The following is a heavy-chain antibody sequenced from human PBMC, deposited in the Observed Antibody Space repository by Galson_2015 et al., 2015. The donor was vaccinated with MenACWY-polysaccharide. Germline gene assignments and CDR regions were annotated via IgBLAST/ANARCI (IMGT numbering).Heavy chain of an antibody. CDR1: GFIFGDYA. J-gene: IGHJ4*02. CDR2: IRSNADGGTT. Sequence: PRLSCAASGFIFGDYAMAWFRQAPGKGLEWVGFIRSNADGGTTNYAASVRGRFTISRDDSKSIAYLEMNSLITEDTAVYFCTRDRPLDYWGQGTLVTVSS. V-gene: IGHV3-49*03. CDR3: TRDRPLDY.